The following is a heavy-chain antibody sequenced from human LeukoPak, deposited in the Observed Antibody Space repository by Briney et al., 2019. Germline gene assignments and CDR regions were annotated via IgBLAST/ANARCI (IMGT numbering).Heavy chain of an antibody. CDR3: ARVAHYDSSGIGNY. D-gene: IGHD3-22*01. Sequence: GGSLRLSCAASGFTISSNYMSWVCQAQGEGLERDSVICSGSSTYYADSVKGRFTISRDNSKNTLYLQMNSLRAEDTAVYYCARVAHYDSSGIGNYWGQGTLVTVSS. CDR2: ICSGSST. CDR1: GFTISSNY. J-gene: IGHJ4*02. V-gene: IGHV3-53*01.